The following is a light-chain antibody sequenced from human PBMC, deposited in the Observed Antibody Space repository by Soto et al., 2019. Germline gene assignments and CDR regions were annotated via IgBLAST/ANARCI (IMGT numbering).Light chain of an antibody. CDR2: TTS. Sequence: DIQMTQSPSSLSASVGDRVTITCRASQNIRRSLNWYQHKAGKAPKLLIYTTSNLQSGVPSRFSGSGSGTDFTLTISSLQPEDIATYYCQQSASTPPYTFGQGTKLEIK. V-gene: IGKV1-39*01. CDR1: QNIRRS. CDR3: QQSASTPPYT. J-gene: IGKJ2*01.